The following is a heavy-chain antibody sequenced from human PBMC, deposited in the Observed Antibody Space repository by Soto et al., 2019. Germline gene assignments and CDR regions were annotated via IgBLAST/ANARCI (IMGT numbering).Heavy chain of an antibody. CDR3: ARDAGMGYSSGWVDY. J-gene: IGHJ5*01. CDR1: GYSISSYY. V-gene: IGHV4-59*01. CDR2: IYYSGST. D-gene: IGHD6-19*01. Sequence: SETLSLTCTVSGYSISSYYWSWIRQPPGKGMKWLGHIYYSGSTNYSPSHKSRVTISVDTSKNQFSLKLSSVTAADTAVYYCARDAGMGYSSGWVDYWGHGTLVTVSS.